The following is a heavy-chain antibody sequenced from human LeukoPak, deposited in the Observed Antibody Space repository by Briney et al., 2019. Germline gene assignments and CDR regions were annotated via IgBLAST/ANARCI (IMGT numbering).Heavy chain of an antibody. J-gene: IGHJ4*02. D-gene: IGHD4-11*01. CDR3: ARWSLVYSNYAGYFGS. V-gene: IGHV5-51*01. CDR2: IYPGDSDT. Sequence: GESLKISCKGSGYSFTSYWIGWVRQMPGKGLEWMGIIYPGDSDTRYSPSFQGQVTISADKSISTAYLQWSSLKASDSAMYYCARWSLVYSNYAGYFGSWGQGTLVTVSS. CDR1: GYSFTSYW.